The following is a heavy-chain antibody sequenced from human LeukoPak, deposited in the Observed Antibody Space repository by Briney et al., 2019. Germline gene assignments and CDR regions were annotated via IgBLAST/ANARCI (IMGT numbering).Heavy chain of an antibody. J-gene: IGHJ6*04. D-gene: IGHD3-10*01. CDR2: INHSGST. Sequence: PSETLSLTCAVYGGSFSGYYRSWIRQPPGKGLEWIGEINHSGSTNYNPSLKSRVTISVDTSKNQFSLKLSSVTAADTAVYYCARGNGSGSYYKGRYYYGMDVWGKGTTVTVSS. CDR1: GGSFSGYY. V-gene: IGHV4-34*01. CDR3: ARGNGSGSYYKGRYYYGMDV.